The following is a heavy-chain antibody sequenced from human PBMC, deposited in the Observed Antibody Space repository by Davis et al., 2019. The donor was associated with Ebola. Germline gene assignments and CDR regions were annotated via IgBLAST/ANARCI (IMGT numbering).Heavy chain of an antibody. V-gene: IGHV4-39*01. Sequence: MPSETLSLTCTVSGGSISSSTYYWGWIRQPPGKGLEWIGSIYYSGSTYYNPSLKSRVTISVDTSKNQFSLKLSSVTAADTAVYYCARGISYCISTSCYESWFDPWGQGTLVTVSS. D-gene: IGHD2-2*01. J-gene: IGHJ5*02. CDR1: GGSISSSTYY. CDR3: ARGISYCISTSCYESWFDP. CDR2: IYYSGST.